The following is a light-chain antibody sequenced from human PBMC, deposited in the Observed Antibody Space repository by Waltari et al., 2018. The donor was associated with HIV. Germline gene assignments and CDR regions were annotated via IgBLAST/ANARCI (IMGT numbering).Light chain of an antibody. CDR1: SSNIGNNF. V-gene: IGLV1-47*01. CDR3: AVWDGSLSAWL. CDR2: RNK. Sequence: QSVLTQSPSTSASPGQRVTISCSGTSSNIGNNFVSWYQRLPGTAPKLLIFRNKQRPSGVPDRFSGSKSDTSASLVISVLRSEDEAEYFCAVWDGSLSAWLFGGGTKVAV. J-gene: IGLJ3*02.